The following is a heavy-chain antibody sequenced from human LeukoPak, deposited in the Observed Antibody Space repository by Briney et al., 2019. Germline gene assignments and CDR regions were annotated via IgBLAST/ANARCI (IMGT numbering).Heavy chain of an antibody. CDR1: GFTFSDYA. Sequence: PGRSLRLSCSASGFTFSDYAMHWVRQAPGRGLEYVSAISSNGDNTYYADSVKGRFTISRDNSKNTLYLHMSSLRPEDTAVFYCVKDGRGYYDTSGYWGYYFDYWGQGILVTVSS. D-gene: IGHD3-22*01. V-gene: IGHV3-64D*06. J-gene: IGHJ4*02. CDR2: ISSNGDNT. CDR3: VKDGRGYYDTSGYWGYYFDY.